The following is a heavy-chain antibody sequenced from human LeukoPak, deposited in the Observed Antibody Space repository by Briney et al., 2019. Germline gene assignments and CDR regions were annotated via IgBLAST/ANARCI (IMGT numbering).Heavy chain of an antibody. V-gene: IGHV1-2*02. CDR2: INPNSGGT. J-gene: IGHJ4*02. D-gene: IGHD3-22*01. CDR1: GYTFTSYG. Sequence: ASVKVSCKASGYTFTSYGISWVRQAPGQGLEWMGWINPNSGGTNYAQKFQGRVTMTRDTSISTAYMELSRLRSDDTAVYYCARVKYYYDSSLGYWGQGTLVTVSS. CDR3: ARVKYYYDSSLGY.